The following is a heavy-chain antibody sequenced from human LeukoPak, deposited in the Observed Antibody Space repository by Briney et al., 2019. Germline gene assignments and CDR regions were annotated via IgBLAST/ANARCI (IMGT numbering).Heavy chain of an antibody. CDR2: ISGSGGST. J-gene: IGHJ4*02. V-gene: IGHV3-23*01. CDR3: AKKYSSSWPFDY. D-gene: IGHD6-13*01. CDR1: GFTFSSYS. Sequence: GGSLTLSCAASGFTFSSYSMNWVRQAPGKGLEWVSAISGSGGSTYYADSVKGRFTISRDNAKNTLYLQMYSLRAEDTAVYYCAKKYSSSWPFDYWGQGTLVTVSS.